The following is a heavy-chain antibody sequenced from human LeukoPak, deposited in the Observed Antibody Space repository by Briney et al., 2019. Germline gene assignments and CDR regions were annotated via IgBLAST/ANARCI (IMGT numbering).Heavy chain of an antibody. D-gene: IGHD2-2*01. Sequence: GGSLRLSCAASGFSFSSYGMHWIRQAPGKGLEWVSYISSSGSTIYYADSVKGRFTISRDNAKNSLYLQMNSLRAEDTAVYYCARDRRYCSSTSCYEGAFVIWGQGTMVTVSS. V-gene: IGHV3-48*04. CDR2: ISSSGSTI. CDR1: GFSFSSYG. CDR3: ARDRRYCSSTSCYEGAFVI. J-gene: IGHJ3*02.